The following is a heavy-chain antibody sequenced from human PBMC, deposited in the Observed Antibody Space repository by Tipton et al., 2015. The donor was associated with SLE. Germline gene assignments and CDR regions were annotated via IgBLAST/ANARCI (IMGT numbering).Heavy chain of an antibody. D-gene: IGHD5-12*01. CDR3: ARDRYAGYDPLYNWFDP. CDR1: GYSISSGYY. J-gene: IGHJ5*02. V-gene: IGHV4-61*09. CDR2: IYTSGTT. Sequence: TLSLTCAVSGYSISSGYYWYWIRQPAGKGLEWIGHIYTSGTTNYNPSLKSRVTISKDTSKNQFSLKLNSVTAADTAVYYCARDRYAGYDPLYNWFDPWGQGTLVTVSS.